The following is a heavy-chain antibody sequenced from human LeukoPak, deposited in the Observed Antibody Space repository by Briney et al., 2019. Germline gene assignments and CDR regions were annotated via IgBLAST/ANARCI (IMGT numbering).Heavy chain of an antibody. V-gene: IGHV3-33*01. CDR2: IWYDGSNK. Sequence: GGSLRLSCAASGFTFSSYGMHWVRQAPGKGLEWVAVIWYDGSNKYYADSVKGRFTISRDNSKNTLYLQMNSLRAEDTAVYYCARDDLEPPGGFDCWGQGTLVTVSS. J-gene: IGHJ4*02. CDR1: GFTFSSYG. CDR3: ARDDLEPPGGFDC. D-gene: IGHD1-14*01.